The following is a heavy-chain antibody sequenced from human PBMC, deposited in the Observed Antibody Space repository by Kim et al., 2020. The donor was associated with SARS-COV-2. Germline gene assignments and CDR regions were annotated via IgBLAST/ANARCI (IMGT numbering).Heavy chain of an antibody. CDR1: GGTFSSYA. V-gene: IGHV1-69*13. CDR2: IIPIFGTA. D-gene: IGHD3-22*01. Sequence: SVKVSCKASGGTFSSYAISWVRQAPGQGLEWMGGIIPIFGTANYAQKFQGRVTITADESTSTAYMELSSLRSEDTAVYYCARHESSGYGLATYYYYGMDVWGQGTTVTVSS. J-gene: IGHJ6*02. CDR3: ARHESSGYGLATYYYYGMDV.